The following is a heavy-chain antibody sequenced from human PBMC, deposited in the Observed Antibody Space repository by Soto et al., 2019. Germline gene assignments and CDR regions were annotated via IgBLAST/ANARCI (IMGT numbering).Heavy chain of an antibody. CDR2: INSDGSST. CDR1: GFIFSSYW. Sequence: GGSLRVSCAASGFIFSSYWMHWGRQAPGKGLVWVSRINSDGSSTSYADSVKGRFTISRDNAKNTLYLQMNSLRAEDTAVYYCARAFGDYYYYYMDVWGKGTTVTVSS. J-gene: IGHJ6*03. D-gene: IGHD2-15*01. CDR3: ARAFGDYYYYYMDV. V-gene: IGHV3-74*01.